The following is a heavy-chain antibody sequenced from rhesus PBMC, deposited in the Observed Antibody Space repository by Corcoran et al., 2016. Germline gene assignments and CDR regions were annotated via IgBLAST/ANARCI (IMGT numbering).Heavy chain of an antibody. V-gene: IGHV2-1*01. J-gene: IGHJ4*01. CDR3: ARRWKDTVGTVFDY. CDR2: IYWNDDK. CDR1: GFSLSTSGVG. Sequence: QVTLQESGPALVKPTQTLTLTCTFSGFSLSTSGVGVGWIRQPSRKTLEWLAHIYWNDDKYYRTSLKSRLTISKDTAKNQGVLTMTNMDPVDTATYYCARRWKDTVGTVFDYWGQGVLVTVSS. D-gene: IGHD5-30*01.